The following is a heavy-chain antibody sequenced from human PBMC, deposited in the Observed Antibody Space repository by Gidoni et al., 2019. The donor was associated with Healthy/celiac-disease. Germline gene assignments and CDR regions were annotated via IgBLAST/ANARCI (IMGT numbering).Heavy chain of an antibody. CDR2: ISSSSSTI. CDR3: AREYYDFWSGYLFSYYYYMDV. Sequence: EVQLVESGGGLVQPGGSLRLSCAASGFTFSSYSMNWVRQAPGKELEWVSYISSSSSTIYYADSVKGRFTISRDNAKNSLYLQMNSLRDEDTAVYYCAREYYDFWSGYLFSYYYYMDVWGKGTTVTVSS. CDR1: GFTFSSYS. J-gene: IGHJ6*03. D-gene: IGHD3-3*01. V-gene: IGHV3-48*02.